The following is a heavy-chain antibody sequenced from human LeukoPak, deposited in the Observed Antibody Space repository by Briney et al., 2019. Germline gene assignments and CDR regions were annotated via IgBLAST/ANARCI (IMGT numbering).Heavy chain of an antibody. CDR3: ARDGGYMIGDAFDI. CDR2: ISAYNGNT. V-gene: IGHV1-18*01. CDR1: GYTFTSYD. Sequence: ASVKVSCKASGYTFTSYDINWVRQATGQGLEWMGWISAYNGNTNYAQKLQGRVTMTTDTSTSTAYMELRSLRSDDTAVYYCARDGGYMIGDAFDIWGQGTMVTVSS. D-gene: IGHD3-10*02. J-gene: IGHJ3*02.